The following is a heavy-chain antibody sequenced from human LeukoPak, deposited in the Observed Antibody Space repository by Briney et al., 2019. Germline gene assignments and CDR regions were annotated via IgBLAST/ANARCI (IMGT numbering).Heavy chain of an antibody. CDR2: ISSSSSYI. D-gene: IGHD1-20*01. CDR1: GFTFSSYS. J-gene: IGHJ4*02. Sequence: GGSLRLSCAASGFTFSSYSMNWVRQAPGKGLEWVSSISSSSSYIYYADSVKGRFTISRDNAKNSLYLQMNSLRAEDTAVYYCARGGALTGRLRFRPYYFDYWGQGTLVTVSS. V-gene: IGHV3-21*01. CDR3: ARGGALTGRLRFRPYYFDY.